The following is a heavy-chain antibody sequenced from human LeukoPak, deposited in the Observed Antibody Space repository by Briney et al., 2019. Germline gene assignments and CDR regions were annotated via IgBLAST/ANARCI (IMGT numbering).Heavy chain of an antibody. CDR3: ASGEVYCTGGSCYFL. V-gene: IGHV3-7*01. J-gene: IGHJ4*02. CDR1: GFTFSSYW. CDR2: IKQDGGEK. Sequence: PGGSLRLSCAASGFTFSSYWMNWVRQAPGKGLEWVANIKQDGGEKYYVDSVKGRFTISRDNAKNSLYLQMNSLRAEDTAVYFCASGEVYCTGGSCYFLWGQGTLVTVSS. D-gene: IGHD2-15*01.